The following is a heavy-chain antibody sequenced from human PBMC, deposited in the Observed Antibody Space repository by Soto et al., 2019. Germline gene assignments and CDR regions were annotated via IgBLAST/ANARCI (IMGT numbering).Heavy chain of an antibody. J-gene: IGHJ4*02. Sequence: QVQLVQSGAEVKQPGASVKISCKTSGYTFTSYYVHWVRQAPGQGLEWMGIIRPHGGSTAYAQKFQGRVFMTMNTPTTTVHMELSSLRSDDTAVYYCARVEGRAADARDWGQGTLVTVSS. V-gene: IGHV1-46*01. CDR1: GYTFTSYY. CDR2: IRPHGGST. D-gene: IGHD2-15*01. CDR3: ARVEGRAADARD.